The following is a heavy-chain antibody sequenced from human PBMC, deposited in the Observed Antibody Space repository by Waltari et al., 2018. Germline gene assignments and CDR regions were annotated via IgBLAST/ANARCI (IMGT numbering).Heavy chain of an antibody. CDR2: IRSNTFGGTT. J-gene: IGHJ4*02. CDR1: GFIFGDYG. D-gene: IGHD2-8*01. Sequence: EVQLVESGGALVQPGQSLRLSCTTSGFIFGDYGVGWVRQAPGKGLEWLIFIRSNTFGGTTEYAPAVRGRVSMSRDDSKSIAYLQMNSLEAEDTAVYYCARGRTVPNAKYYFDYWGQGALVTVSS. CDR3: ARGRTVPNAKYYFDY. V-gene: IGHV3-49*04.